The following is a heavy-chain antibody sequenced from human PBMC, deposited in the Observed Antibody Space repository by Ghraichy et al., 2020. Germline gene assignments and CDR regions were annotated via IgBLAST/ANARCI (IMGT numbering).Heavy chain of an antibody. CDR2: INHSGST. Sequence: SETLSLTCAVYGGSFSGYYWSWIRQPPGKGLEWIGEINHSGSTNYNPSLKSRVTISVDTSKNQFSLKLSSVTAADTAVYYCARAITFFDYWGQRTLVTVSS. CDR1: GGSFSGYY. CDR3: ARAITFFDY. J-gene: IGHJ4*02. D-gene: IGHD1-14*01. V-gene: IGHV4-34*01.